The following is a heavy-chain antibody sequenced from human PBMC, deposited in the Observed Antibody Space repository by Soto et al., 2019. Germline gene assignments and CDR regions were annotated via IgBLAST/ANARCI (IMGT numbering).Heavy chain of an antibody. CDR1: GFTFSDYY. Sequence: QVQLVESGGGLVKPGGSLRLSCAASGFTFSDYYMSWIRQAPGKGLEWVSYISSSSSYTNYADSVKGRFTISRDNAKNSLYRQMNSLRAEDTAVYYCARNGGNSIFFHFDLWGRGTLVTVSS. CDR3: ARNGGNSIFFHFDL. J-gene: IGHJ2*01. CDR2: ISSSSSYT. D-gene: IGHD2-21*02. V-gene: IGHV3-11*05.